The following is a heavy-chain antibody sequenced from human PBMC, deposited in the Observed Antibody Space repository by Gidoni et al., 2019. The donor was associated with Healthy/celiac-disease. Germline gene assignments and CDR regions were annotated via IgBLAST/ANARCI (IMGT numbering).Heavy chain of an antibody. Sequence: QVQLVESGGGVVQPGRSLSLSCAASGFTFSSYGMHCVRQAPGKGLEWVAVIWYDGSNKYYADSVKGRFTISRDNSKNTLYLQMNSLRAEDTAVYYCARVGTTAPGYGMDVWGQGTTVTVSS. CDR2: IWYDGSNK. CDR3: ARVGTTAPGYGMDV. J-gene: IGHJ6*02. D-gene: IGHD1-7*01. V-gene: IGHV3-33*01. CDR1: GFTFSSYG.